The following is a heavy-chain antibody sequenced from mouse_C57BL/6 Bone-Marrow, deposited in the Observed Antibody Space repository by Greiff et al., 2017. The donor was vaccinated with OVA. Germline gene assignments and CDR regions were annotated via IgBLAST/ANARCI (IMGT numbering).Heavy chain of an antibody. CDR3: AKPAGYYYGSSPYYYAMDY. Sequence: QVQLQQPGAELVKPGASVKLSCKASGYTFTSYWMHWVKQRPGRGLEWIGRIDPNSGGTKYNEKFKSKATLTVDKPSSTAYMQLSSLTSADSAVYYCAKPAGYYYGSSPYYYAMDYWGQGTSVTVSS. J-gene: IGHJ4*01. V-gene: IGHV1-72*01. CDR1: GYTFTSYW. D-gene: IGHD1-1*01. CDR2: IDPNSGGT.